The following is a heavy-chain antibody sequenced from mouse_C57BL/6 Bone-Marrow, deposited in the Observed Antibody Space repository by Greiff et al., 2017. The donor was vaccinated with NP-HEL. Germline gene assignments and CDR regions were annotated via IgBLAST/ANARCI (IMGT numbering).Heavy chain of an antibody. D-gene: IGHD1-1*01. Sequence: VESGGGLVKPGGSLKLSCAASGFTFSDYGMHWVRQAPEKGLEWVAYISSGSSTIYYADTVKGRFTISRDNAKNTLFLQMTSLRSEDTAMYYCARPVVATDWYFDVWGTGTTVTVSS. CDR2: ISSGSSTI. V-gene: IGHV5-17*01. CDR1: GFTFSDYG. CDR3: ARPVVATDWYFDV. J-gene: IGHJ1*03.